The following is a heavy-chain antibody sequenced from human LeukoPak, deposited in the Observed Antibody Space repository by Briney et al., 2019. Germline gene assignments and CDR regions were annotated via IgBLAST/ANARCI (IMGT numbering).Heavy chain of an antibody. Sequence: ASVKVSCKAPGYAFTGYYMHWVRQAPGQGLEWMGWINPNSGGTNYAQKFQGRVTMTRDTSISTAYMELSRLRSDETAVSYCAREVGGSGSGSYDYWGQGTLVTVSS. J-gene: IGHJ4*02. CDR1: GYAFTGYY. CDR3: AREVGGSGSGSYDY. CDR2: INPNSGGT. V-gene: IGHV1-2*02. D-gene: IGHD3-10*01.